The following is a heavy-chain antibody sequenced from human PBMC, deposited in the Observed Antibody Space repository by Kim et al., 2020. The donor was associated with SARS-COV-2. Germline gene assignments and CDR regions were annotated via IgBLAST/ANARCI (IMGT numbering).Heavy chain of an antibody. CDR3: ARDTLDYGGWFDS. Sequence: KYNPSLKRRVTVSVDTSTDQFSLELTSVTAADGAIYYCARDTLDYGGWFDSWGQGVLVIVSS. V-gene: IGHV4-59*01. J-gene: IGHJ5*01. D-gene: IGHD4-17*01.